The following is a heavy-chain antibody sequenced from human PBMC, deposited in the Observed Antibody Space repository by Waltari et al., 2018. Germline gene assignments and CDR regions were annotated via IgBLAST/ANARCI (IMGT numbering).Heavy chain of an antibody. CDR1: GVSLIGTNY. D-gene: IGHD1-1*01. J-gene: IGHJ4*02. CDR2: IFHSGNT. Sequence: QVHLQESGPGLVPPSGTLSLTCDVSGVSLIGTNYWSWVRQPPGKGLEWIGEIFHSGNTNYNSSLKSRVTISMDTSKNQFSLTLISVTAADTAVYYCVRNQWKVSLFDFWGQGAKVSVSS. V-gene: IGHV4-4*02. CDR3: VRNQWKVSLFDF.